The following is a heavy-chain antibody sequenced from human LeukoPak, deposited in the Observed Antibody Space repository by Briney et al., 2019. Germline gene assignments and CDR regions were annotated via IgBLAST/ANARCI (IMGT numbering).Heavy chain of an antibody. CDR2: MNPNSGNT. CDR3: ARTYYDSSGYSGFDY. CDR1: GYTFTGYY. D-gene: IGHD3-22*01. Sequence: ASVKVSCKASGYTFTGYYMHWVRQAPGQGLEWMGWMNPNSGNTSYAQKFEGRVTMTRNTSTSTAYMELSSLRTEDTAVYYCARTYYDSSGYSGFDYWGQGTLVTVSS. J-gene: IGHJ4*02. V-gene: IGHV1-8*02.